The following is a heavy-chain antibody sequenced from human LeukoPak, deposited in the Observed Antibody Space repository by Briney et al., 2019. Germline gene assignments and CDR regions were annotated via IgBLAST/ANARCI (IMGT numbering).Heavy chain of an antibody. D-gene: IGHD1-1*01. CDR3: ASGELDSLYYFDY. J-gene: IGHJ4*02. CDR1: GFTFTSYG. CDR2: MSYNGNK. V-gene: IGHV3-30*03. Sequence: GGSLRLSCAASGFTFTSYGFHWVRQAPGKALEWVAFMSYNGNKKYGDSVKGRFTISRDNAKNTLHLQMNGLRPDDTAVYFCASGELDSLYYFDYWGQGTLVTVSS.